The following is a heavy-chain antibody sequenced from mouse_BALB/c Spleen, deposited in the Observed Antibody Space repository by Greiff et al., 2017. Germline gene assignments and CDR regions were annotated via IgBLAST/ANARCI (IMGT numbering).Heavy chain of an antibody. D-gene: IGHD1-1*01. V-gene: IGHV2-2*02. CDR2: IWSGGST. J-gene: IGHJ4*01. Sequence: VQVVESGPGLVQPSQSLSITCTVSGFSLTSYGVHWVRQSPGKGLEWLGVIWSGGSTDYNAAFISRLSISKDNSKSQVFFKMNSLQANDTAIYYCARNRGDYYGYAMDYWGQGTSVTVSS. CDR1: GFSLTSYG. CDR3: ARNRGDYYGYAMDY.